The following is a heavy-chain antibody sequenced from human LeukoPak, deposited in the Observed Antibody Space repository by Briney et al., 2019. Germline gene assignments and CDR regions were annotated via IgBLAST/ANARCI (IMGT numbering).Heavy chain of an antibody. D-gene: IGHD5-18*01. CDR3: ARTWIQLWFMDY. V-gene: IGHV4-39*01. CDR1: GGSISSSSYY. J-gene: IGHJ4*02. Sequence: SETLSLTCTVSGGSISSSSYYWGWIRQPPGKGLEWIGSIYYSGSTYYNPSLKSRVTISVDTSKNQFSLKLSSVTAADTAVYYCARTWIQLWFMDYWGQGTLVTVSS. CDR2: IYYSGST.